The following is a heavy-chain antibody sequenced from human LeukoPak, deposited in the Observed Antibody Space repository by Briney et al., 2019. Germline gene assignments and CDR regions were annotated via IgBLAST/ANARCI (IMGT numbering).Heavy chain of an antibody. CDR3: AKDSVWFGDLLGGMDV. V-gene: IGHV3-30*18. CDR2: ISYDGNDK. D-gene: IGHD3-10*01. Sequence: GRSQRLSCVASGFTFSKYGMHWVRQAPGKGLEWVAVISYDGNDKYYADSVKGRFTISRDISKNTLYLQMNTLRTEDTAVYYCAKDSVWFGDLLGGMDVWGQGTTVTVSS. J-gene: IGHJ6*02. CDR1: GFTFSKYG.